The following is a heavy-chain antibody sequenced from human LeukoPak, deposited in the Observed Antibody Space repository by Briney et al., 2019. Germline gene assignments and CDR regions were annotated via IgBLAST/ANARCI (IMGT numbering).Heavy chain of an antibody. D-gene: IGHD1-14*01. CDR3: ARSNQADDY. V-gene: IGHV3-74*01. Sequence: GGSLRLSCAASGFTFSSYWMHWVRQVPGKGLVWVSRINPGGSSTAYADSVKGRFTISRDNAENTLYLQMDSLRAEDTVVYYCARSNQADDYWGQGTLVTVSS. CDR2: INPGGSST. CDR1: GFTFSSYW. J-gene: IGHJ4*02.